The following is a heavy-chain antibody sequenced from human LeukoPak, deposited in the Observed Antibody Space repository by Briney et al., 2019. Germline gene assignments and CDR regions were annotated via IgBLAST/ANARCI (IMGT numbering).Heavy chain of an antibody. V-gene: IGHV3-48*01. Sequence: GGSLRLSCAASGFTFSTYTMTWVRQAPGKGLECISYISSSIRTIYYADSVKGRFTISRDNAKNSLYLQMNSLRAEDTAVYYCAKDGNTYYYGSGSYPQVWGQGTMVTVSS. J-gene: IGHJ3*01. CDR3: AKDGNTYYYGSGSYPQV. CDR2: ISSSIRTI. D-gene: IGHD3-10*01. CDR1: GFTFSTYT.